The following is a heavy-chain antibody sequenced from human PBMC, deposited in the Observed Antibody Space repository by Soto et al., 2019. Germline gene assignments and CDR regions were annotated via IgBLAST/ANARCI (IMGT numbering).Heavy chain of an antibody. V-gene: IGHV1-8*01. Sequence: ASVKVSCKASGYTFTSYDINWVRQATGQGLEWMGWMNPNSGNTGYAQKFQGRVTMTRNTSISTAYMELSSLRSEDTAVYYCARESIAAAGSAFDIWGQGTMVTVSS. J-gene: IGHJ3*02. D-gene: IGHD6-13*01. CDR1: GYTFTSYD. CDR2: MNPNSGNT. CDR3: ARESIAAAGSAFDI.